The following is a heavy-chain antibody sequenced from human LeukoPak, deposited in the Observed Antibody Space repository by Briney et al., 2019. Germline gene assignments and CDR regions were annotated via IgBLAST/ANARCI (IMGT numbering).Heavy chain of an antibody. CDR3: ARDLDTNYYDSSGYYVRYNWFDP. CDR2: IANDGSNK. D-gene: IGHD3-22*01. CDR1: GFTFSSYA. Sequence: GRSLRLSCAASGFTFSSYAMHWVRQGPGKGLEWVAVIANDGSNKYYADSVKGRLTISRDNSKNTLYLQMNSLRPEDAAVYYCARDLDTNYYDSSGYYVRYNWFDPWGQGTLVTVSS. V-gene: IGHV3-30-3*01. J-gene: IGHJ5*02.